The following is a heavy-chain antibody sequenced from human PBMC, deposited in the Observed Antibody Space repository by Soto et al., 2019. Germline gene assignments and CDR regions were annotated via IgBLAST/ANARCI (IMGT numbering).Heavy chain of an antibody. V-gene: IGHV4-34*01. CDR2: INHSGST. CDR1: GGSFSGYY. J-gene: IGHJ6*02. Sequence: SETLSLTCAVYGGSFSGYYWGWIRQPPGKGLEWIGEINHSGSTNYNPSLKSRVTISVDTSKNQFSLKLSSVTAADTAVYYCARGGRSIVVVPAAISYYYYGMDVWGQGTMVTVSS. D-gene: IGHD2-2*01. CDR3: ARGGRSIVVVPAAISYYYYGMDV.